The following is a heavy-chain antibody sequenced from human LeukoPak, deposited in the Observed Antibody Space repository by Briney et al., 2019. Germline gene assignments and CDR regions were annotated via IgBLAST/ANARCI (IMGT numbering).Heavy chain of an antibody. CDR3: ARVGGYCSSTRCYEIFDY. V-gene: IGHV1-2*02. D-gene: IGHD2-2*01. J-gene: IGHJ4*02. CDR1: GYTFTGYY. Sequence: ASVKVSCKASGYTFTGYYMHWVRQAPGQGLEWMGWINPNSGGTNYAQKFQGRVTMTRDTSISTAYMELSRLRSDDTAVYYCARVGGYCSSTRCYEIFDYWGQGTLVTVSS. CDR2: INPNSGGT.